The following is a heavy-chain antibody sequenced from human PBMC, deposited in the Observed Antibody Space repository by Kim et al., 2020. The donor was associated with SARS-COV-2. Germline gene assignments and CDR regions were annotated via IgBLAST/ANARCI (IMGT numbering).Heavy chain of an antibody. Sequence: GGSLRLSCAASGFTFSSYGMHWVRQAPGKGLEWVAVISYDGSNKYYADSVKGRFTISRDNSKNTLYLQMNSLRAEDTAVYYCVAAEGYSNWPFDYWGQGTLVTVSS. D-gene: IGHD4-4*01. CDR3: VAAEGYSNWPFDY. CDR1: GFTFSSYG. V-gene: IGHV3-30*03. J-gene: IGHJ4*02. CDR2: ISYDGSNK.